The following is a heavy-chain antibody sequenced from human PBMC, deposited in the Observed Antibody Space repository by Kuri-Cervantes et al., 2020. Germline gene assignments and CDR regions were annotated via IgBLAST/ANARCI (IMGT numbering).Heavy chain of an antibody. J-gene: IGHJ3*02. V-gene: IGHV3-21*04. CDR1: GFTFSSYS. D-gene: IGHD3-10*01. CDR2: ISSSSSYI. CDR3: AKDSSWFGEDDAFDI. Sequence: GESLKISCAASGFTFSSYSMNWVRQAPGKGLEWVSSISSSSSYIYYADSVKGRFTISRDNAKNSLYLQMNSLRAEDTAVYYCAKDSSWFGEDDAFDIWGQGTMVTVSS.